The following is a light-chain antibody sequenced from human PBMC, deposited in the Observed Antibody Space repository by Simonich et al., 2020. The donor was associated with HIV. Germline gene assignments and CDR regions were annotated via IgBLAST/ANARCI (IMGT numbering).Light chain of an antibody. J-gene: IGLJ3*02. V-gene: IGLV1-40*01. Sequence: QSVLTQPPSVSGAPGQRVTISCTGSSSNIGAGYDVHWYQQLPGTAPKLLLYDNRTRPSGVPDRFSGSKSGTSASLAITGLQAEDEADYYCQSYDSSLSGSQVFGGGTKLTVL. CDR1: SSNIGAGYD. CDR3: QSYDSSLSGSQV. CDR2: DNR.